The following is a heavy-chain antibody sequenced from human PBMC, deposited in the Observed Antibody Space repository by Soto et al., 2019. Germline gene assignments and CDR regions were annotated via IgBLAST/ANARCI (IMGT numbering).Heavy chain of an antibody. V-gene: IGHV4-39*01. D-gene: IGHD3-22*01. CDR1: GDSISNSNYY. Sequence: PSETLSLTCTVSGDSISNSNYYWGWIRQPPGKGLEWIANIYYSGITYYNPSLKSRVAISVDTSKNQFSLKLSSVTAADTAIYYCARSNSGYYKWFDPWGQGTLVIVS. J-gene: IGHJ5*02. CDR3: ARSNSGYYKWFDP. CDR2: IYYSGIT.